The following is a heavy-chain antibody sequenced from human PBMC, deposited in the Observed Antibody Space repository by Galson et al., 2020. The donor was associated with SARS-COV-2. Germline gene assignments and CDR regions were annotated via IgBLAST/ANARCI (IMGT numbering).Heavy chain of an antibody. CDR3: ARDRAGYGSGVQY. CDR2: IYYSGST. D-gene: IGHD3-10*01. V-gene: IGHV4-30-4*01. CDR1: GGSISSGDYY. Sequence: SETLSLTCTVSGGSISSGDYYWSWIRQPPGKGLEWIGYIYYSGSTYYNPSLKSRVTISVDTSKNQFSLKLSSVTAADTAVYYCARDRAGYGSGVQYWGQGTLVTVSS. J-gene: IGHJ4*02.